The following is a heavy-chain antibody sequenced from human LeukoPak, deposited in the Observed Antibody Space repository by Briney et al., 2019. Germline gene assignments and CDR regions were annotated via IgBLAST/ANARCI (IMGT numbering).Heavy chain of an antibody. CDR3: ARPTSGYSSGLFDY. CDR2: IIPIFGTA. CDR1: GGTFSSYA. Sequence: ASVKVSCKASGGTFSSYAISWVRQAPGQGLEWMGGIIPIFGTANYAQKFQGRVTITADESTSTAYMELSSLRSEDTAVYYCARPTSGYSSGLFDYWGQGTLVTASS. V-gene: IGHV1-69*01. J-gene: IGHJ4*02. D-gene: IGHD6-19*01.